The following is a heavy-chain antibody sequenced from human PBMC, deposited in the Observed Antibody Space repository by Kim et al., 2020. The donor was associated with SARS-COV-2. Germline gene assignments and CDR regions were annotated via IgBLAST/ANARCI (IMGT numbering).Heavy chain of an antibody. CDR2: MNPNSGNT. Sequence: ASVKVSCKASGYTFTSYDINWVRQATGQGLEWMGWMNPNSGNTGYAQKFQGRVTMTRNTSISTAYMELSSLRSEDTAVYYCARGVLRYFDWQNTPWFDPWGQGTLVTVSS. CDR3: ARGVLRYFDWQNTPWFDP. CDR1: GYTFTSYD. V-gene: IGHV1-8*01. J-gene: IGHJ5*02. D-gene: IGHD3-9*01.